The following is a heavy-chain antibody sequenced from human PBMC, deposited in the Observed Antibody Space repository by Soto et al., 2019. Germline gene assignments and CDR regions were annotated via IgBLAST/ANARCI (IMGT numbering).Heavy chain of an antibody. D-gene: IGHD2-15*01. CDR1: GFSFGSYA. CDR3: SKSKSSYLYYLDY. J-gene: IGHJ4*02. Sequence: EVQLLESGGGLVQPGGSLRLSCGASGFSFGSYAMSWVRQAPGKGLEWVSSISGLGGDTYYADSVRGRFTITRDKSKNTLYLHMNTLSAEDTALYYCSKSKSSYLYYLDYWGQGTPVTVSS. CDR2: ISGLGGDT. V-gene: IGHV3-23*01.